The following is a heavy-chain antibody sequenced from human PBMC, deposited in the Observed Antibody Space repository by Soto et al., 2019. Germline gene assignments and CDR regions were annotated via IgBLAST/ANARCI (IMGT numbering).Heavy chain of an antibody. D-gene: IGHD3-16*01. CDR3: AREGGESSDGLYYFDS. J-gene: IGHJ4*02. Sequence: QVQLQESGPGLVKPSQTLSLTCTVSGGSTSSDNYWRWIRQPPGKGLEWIGHIYYSGNTDYNPSLKSRLAISIDTSTNQFSLKLSSVTAADTAVYFCAREGGESSDGLYYFDSWGQGSLVTVSS. V-gene: IGHV4-30-4*01. CDR2: IYYSGNT. CDR1: GGSTSSDNY.